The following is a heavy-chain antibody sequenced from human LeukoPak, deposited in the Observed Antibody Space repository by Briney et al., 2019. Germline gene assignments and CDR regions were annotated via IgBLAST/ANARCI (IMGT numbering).Heavy chain of an antibody. CDR1: GYTFTSYD. CDR3: ARDRDYSDAFDI. D-gene: IGHD2-15*01. V-gene: IGHV1-8*01. Sequence: GASVKVSCKASGYTFTSYDINWVRQATGQGLEWMGWMNPNSGNTGYAQKFQGRVTMTRNTSISTAYMELSSLRSEDTAVYYCARDRDYSDAFDIWGQGTMVTVSS. CDR2: MNPNSGNT. J-gene: IGHJ3*02.